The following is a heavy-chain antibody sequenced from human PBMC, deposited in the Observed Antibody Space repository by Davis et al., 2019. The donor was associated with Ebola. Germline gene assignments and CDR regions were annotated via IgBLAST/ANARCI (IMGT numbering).Heavy chain of an antibody. CDR3: ARYTDYGMDV. Sequence: GESLKISCAASGFTFSSYAMTWVRQAPGKGLEWVPGISGSGGFTYYADSVKGRFTISRDNSKNTLYLQMNSLRAEDTAVYYCARYTDYGMDVWGKGTTVTVSS. CDR1: GFTFSSYA. CDR2: ISGSGGFT. J-gene: IGHJ6*04. V-gene: IGHV3-23*01. D-gene: IGHD5-12*01.